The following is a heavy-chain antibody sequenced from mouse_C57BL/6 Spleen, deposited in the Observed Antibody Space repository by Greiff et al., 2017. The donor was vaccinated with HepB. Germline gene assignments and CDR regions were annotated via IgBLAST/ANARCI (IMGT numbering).Heavy chain of an antibody. D-gene: IGHD2-5*01. CDR3: TREAYYSNYGYFDV. Sequence: EVKLQESGEGLVKPGGSLKLSCAASGFTFSSYAMSWVRQTPEKRLEWVAYISSGGDYIYYADTVKGRFTISRDNARNTLYLQMSSLKSEDTAMYYCTREAYYSNYGYFDVWGTGTTVTVSS. V-gene: IGHV5-9-1*02. CDR2: ISSGGDYI. J-gene: IGHJ1*03. CDR1: GFTFSSYA.